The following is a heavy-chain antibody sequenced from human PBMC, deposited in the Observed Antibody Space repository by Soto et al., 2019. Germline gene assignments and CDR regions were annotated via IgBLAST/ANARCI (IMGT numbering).Heavy chain of an antibody. V-gene: IGHV3-21*06. CDR2: ISSSSSYI. J-gene: IGHJ6*03. D-gene: IGHD6-19*01. Sequence: EVQLVESGGGLVKPGGSLRLSCAASGFTFSSYGMNWVRQAPGKGLEWVSSISSSSSYIYYADSVKGRFTISRDHAKNSLYLQMNSPRDEDTAVYYCARGNIVAVAVYFYYYYMDVWGKGTTVTFS. CDR3: ARGNIVAVAVYFYYYYMDV. CDR1: GFTFSSYG.